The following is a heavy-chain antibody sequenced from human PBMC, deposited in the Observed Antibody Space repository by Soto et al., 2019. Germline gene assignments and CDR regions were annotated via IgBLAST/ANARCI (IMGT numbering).Heavy chain of an antibody. Sequence: SSETPSPTCSVSSASPSSSTYYCSWIRQPPGRGPEWIGSIYYSGNTYYKPSLKSRVSISIDTSRNQFSLKLTSVTAADTGVYYCASSSPFHYWGPGILVTVSS. CDR1: SASPSSSTYY. V-gene: IGHV4-39*01. D-gene: IGHD6-6*01. CDR2: IYYSGNT. J-gene: IGHJ4*02. CDR3: ASSSPFHY.